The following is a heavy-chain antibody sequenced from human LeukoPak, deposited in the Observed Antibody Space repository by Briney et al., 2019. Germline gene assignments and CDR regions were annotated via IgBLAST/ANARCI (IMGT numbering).Heavy chain of an antibody. D-gene: IGHD3-22*01. Sequence: SETLSLTCTVSGGSISGYYWSWIRQSPGEGLVWMGYIYYSGSTNYNPSLKSRVTISLDMPKNQFSLKLSSVTAADTALYYCARHFTYYYDSSGYPRDAFDIWGQGTVVTVSS. CDR3: ARHFTYYYDSSGYPRDAFDI. J-gene: IGHJ3*02. CDR2: IYYSGST. CDR1: GGSISGYY. V-gene: IGHV4-59*08.